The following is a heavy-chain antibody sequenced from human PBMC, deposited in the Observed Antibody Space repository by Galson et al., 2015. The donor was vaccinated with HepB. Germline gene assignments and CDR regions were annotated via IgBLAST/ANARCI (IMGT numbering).Heavy chain of an antibody. CDR2: ISYDANNK. D-gene: IGHD3-10*01. CDR1: GFTFSSYA. J-gene: IGHJ6*03. CDR3: ARDPVGVSNYYYYMVV. V-gene: IGHV3-30-3*01. Sequence: SLRLSCAASGFTFSSYAMHWVRQAPGRGLEWVATISYDANNKYFADSVQGRFTISRDKSKNTLYLQMTSLRVEDTAVYHCARDPVGVSNYYYYMVVWCKGSTVTVSS.